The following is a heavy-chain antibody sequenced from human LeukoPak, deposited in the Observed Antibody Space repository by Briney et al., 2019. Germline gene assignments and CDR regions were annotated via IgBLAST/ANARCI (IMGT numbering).Heavy chain of an antibody. CDR3: ARARGYFDY. CDR2: IYHSGST. V-gene: IGHV4-30-2*01. CDR1: GGSISSGGYS. D-gene: IGHD1-26*01. J-gene: IGHJ4*02. Sequence: MPSETLSLTCAVPGGSISSGGYSWSWIRQPPGKGLEWIGYIYHSGSTYYNPSLKSRVTISVDRSKNQFSLKLSSVTAADTAVYYCARARGYFDYWGQGTLVTVSS.